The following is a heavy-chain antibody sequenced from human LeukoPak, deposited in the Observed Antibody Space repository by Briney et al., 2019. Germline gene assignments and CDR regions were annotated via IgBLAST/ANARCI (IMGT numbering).Heavy chain of an antibody. CDR1: GFTFSSYE. CDR3: ASVFYSNRYFDY. D-gene: IGHD4-11*01. V-gene: IGHV3-48*03. J-gene: IGHJ4*02. Sequence: GGSLRLSCAASGFTFSSYEMNWVRQAPGKGLEWVSYISSSGSTIYYADSVKGRFTISRDNATNSLYLQMNSLRAEDTAVYYCASVFYSNRYFDYWGQGILVTVSS. CDR2: ISSSGSTI.